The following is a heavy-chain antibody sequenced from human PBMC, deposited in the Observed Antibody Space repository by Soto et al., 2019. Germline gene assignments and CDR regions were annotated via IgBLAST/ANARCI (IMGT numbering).Heavy chain of an antibody. D-gene: IGHD1-26*01. CDR1: GFTFSTYA. CDR2: ISKDGNDQ. J-gene: IGHJ4*02. CDR3: AKDRWEFTRYFDS. Sequence: QVQLVESGGGVVQPGTSLRLSCAASGFTFSTYAMHWVRQAPGKGLEWVAMISKDGNDQYYADSVKGRFTVSRDNFKNTVSLQMHSLRPEDTAFYYCAKDRWEFTRYFDSWGQGTLVTVSS. V-gene: IGHV3-30*18.